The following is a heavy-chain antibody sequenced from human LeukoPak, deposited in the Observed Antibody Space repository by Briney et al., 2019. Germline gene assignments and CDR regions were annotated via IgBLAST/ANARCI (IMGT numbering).Heavy chain of an antibody. Sequence: SETLSLTCTVSGGSISSYYRSWIRQPPGKGLEWIGYIYYSGSTNYSPSLKSRVTISVDTSKNQFSLKLSSVTAADTAVYYCARLYSSGWYGGFYYYYGMDVWGQGTTVTVSS. CDR1: GGSISSYY. CDR3: ARLYSSGWYGGFYYYYGMDV. CDR2: IYYSGST. V-gene: IGHV4-59*01. J-gene: IGHJ6*02. D-gene: IGHD6-19*01.